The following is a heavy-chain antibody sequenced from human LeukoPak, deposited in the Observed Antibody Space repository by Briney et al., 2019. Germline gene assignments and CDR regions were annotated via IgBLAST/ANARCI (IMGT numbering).Heavy chain of an antibody. J-gene: IGHJ6*03. CDR3: ASTAMSYYYYYYMDV. CDR2: IIPIFGTA. Sequence: SVKVSCKASGGTFSSYAISWVRQAPGQGLEWMGGIIPIFGTANYAQKFQGRVTITADKSTSTAYMELSSLRSEDTAVYYCASTAMSYYYYYYMDVWGKGTTVTVSS. CDR1: GGTFSSYA. D-gene: IGHD5-18*01. V-gene: IGHV1-69*06.